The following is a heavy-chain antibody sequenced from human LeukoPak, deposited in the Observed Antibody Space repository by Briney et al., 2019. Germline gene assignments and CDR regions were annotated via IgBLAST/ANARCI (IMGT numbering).Heavy chain of an antibody. V-gene: IGHV4-31*03. J-gene: IGHJ5*02. CDR1: GGSISSGGYY. D-gene: IGHD3-3*01. Sequence: SQTLSLTCTVSGGSISSGGYYWSWIRQHPGKGLEWIGYIYYSGSTYYNPSLKSRVTISVDTSKNQFSLKLSSVTAADTAVYHCARGSWYDFWSGFMNFKYNWFDPWGQGTLVTVSS. CDR3: ARGSWYDFWSGFMNFKYNWFDP. CDR2: IYYSGST.